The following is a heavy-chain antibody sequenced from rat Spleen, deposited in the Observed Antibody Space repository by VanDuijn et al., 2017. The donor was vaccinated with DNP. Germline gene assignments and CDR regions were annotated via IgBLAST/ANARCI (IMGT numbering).Heavy chain of an antibody. J-gene: IGHJ2*01. CDR3: TTDLRNNYYFDY. D-gene: IGHD1-5*01. Sequence: EVKLVESGGGLVQPGRSLKLSCAASGFIFSNYWMTWIRQAPGKGLEWVATISYDGSSIYYRDSVKGRFTISRDNAKSTLYLQMDSLRSEDTATYYCTTDLRNNYYFDYWGQGVMVTVSS. CDR2: ISYDGSSI. V-gene: IGHV5-29*01. CDR1: GFIFSNYW.